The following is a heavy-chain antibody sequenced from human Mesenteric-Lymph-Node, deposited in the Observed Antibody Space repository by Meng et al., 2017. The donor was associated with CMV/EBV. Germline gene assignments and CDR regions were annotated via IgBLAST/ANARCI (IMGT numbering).Heavy chain of an antibody. V-gene: IGHV3-7*03. CDR2: IKQDGSEK. J-gene: IGHJ4*02. Sequence: GESLKISCAASGFTFSSYWMSWVRQAPGKGLEWVANIKQDGSEKYYVDSVKGRFTISRDNAKNTLYLQMNSLRAEDTAVYFCAKRGDNWNYDGHFDYWGQGTLVTVSS. CDR1: GFTFSSYW. D-gene: IGHD1-7*01. CDR3: AKRGDNWNYDGHFDY.